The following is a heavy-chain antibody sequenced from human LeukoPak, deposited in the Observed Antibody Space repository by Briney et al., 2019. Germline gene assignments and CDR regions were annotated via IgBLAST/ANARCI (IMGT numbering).Heavy chain of an antibody. CDR1: GVTFSGCA. J-gene: IGHJ3*01. Sequence: GEPLKLSCTASGVTFSGCAMHWVRQASGTGKEWDGRIRSKANSYATAYAASVKGRFTISRDDSKNTAYLQMNSLKIEDTAVYYCMGLEGGTGGRDTFDLWGQGTMVTVSS. V-gene: IGHV3-73*01. CDR3: MGLEGGTGGRDTFDL. CDR2: IRSKANSYAT. D-gene: IGHD1-26*01.